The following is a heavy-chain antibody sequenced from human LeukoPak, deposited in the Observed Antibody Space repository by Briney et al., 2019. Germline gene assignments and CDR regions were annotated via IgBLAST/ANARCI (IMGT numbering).Heavy chain of an antibody. CDR3: TREGCGATSCYTNDY. CDR1: GFTFSSYG. Sequence: GGSLRLSCAASGFTFSSYGMHWVRQAPGKGLEWVAIMSYDGSHKYYADSVKGRFTISRDNSKNTLYLQMNSLETEDTAVYYCTREGCGATSCYTNDYWGQGTLVTVSS. CDR2: MSYDGSHK. J-gene: IGHJ4*02. V-gene: IGHV3-33*05. D-gene: IGHD2-2*02.